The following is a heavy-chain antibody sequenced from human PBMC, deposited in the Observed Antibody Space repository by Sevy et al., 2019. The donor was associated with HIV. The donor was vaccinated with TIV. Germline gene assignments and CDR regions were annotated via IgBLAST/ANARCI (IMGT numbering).Heavy chain of an antibody. CDR2: INPNSGDT. J-gene: IGHJ4*02. D-gene: IGHD2-2*01. Sequence: ASLKVSCKASGYTFTGYYMHWVRQAPGQGLEWMGWINPNSGDTNYAQKFQGRVTMTRDTSISTAYMELSRLRSDDTAVYYCASVPAAAIKTYYFDYWGQGTLVTVSS. CDR3: ASVPAAAIKTYYFDY. V-gene: IGHV1-2*02. CDR1: GYTFTGYY.